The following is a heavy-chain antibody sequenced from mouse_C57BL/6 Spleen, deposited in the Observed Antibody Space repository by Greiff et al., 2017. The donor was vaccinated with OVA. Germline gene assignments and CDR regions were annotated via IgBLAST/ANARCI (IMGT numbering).Heavy chain of an antibody. CDR2: INPNNGGT. J-gene: IGHJ4*01. V-gene: IGHV1-18*01. D-gene: IGHD1-1*01. CDR3: ARNDYYGSRDARDY. CDR1: GYTFTDYN. Sequence: VQLQQSGPELVKPGASVKIPCKASGYTFTDYNMDWVKQSHGKSLEWIGDINPNNGGTIYNQKFKGKATLTVDKSSSTAYMELRSLTSEDTAVYYCARNDYYGSRDARDYWGQGTSVTVSS.